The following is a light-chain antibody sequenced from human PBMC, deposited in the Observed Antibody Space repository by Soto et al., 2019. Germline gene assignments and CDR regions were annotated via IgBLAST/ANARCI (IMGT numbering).Light chain of an antibody. CDR1: QSVSTN. CDR2: GAS. V-gene: IGKV3-15*01. J-gene: IGKJ2*01. Sequence: EIVMTQSPATLSVSPGERATLSSRASQSVSTNLAWYQQKPGQAPRLLIYGASTRATGLPARFSGTGSGTEFTLTISSLQSEDFAVYYCHQYNNWHTFGQGTKLEIK. CDR3: HQYNNWHT.